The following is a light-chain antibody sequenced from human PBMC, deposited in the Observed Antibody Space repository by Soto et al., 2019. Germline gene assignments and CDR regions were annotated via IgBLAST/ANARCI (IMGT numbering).Light chain of an antibody. CDR3: QQNDNTPRT. CDR2: LPS. V-gene: IGKV4-1*01. Sequence: DIVMTQSPDSLDMSLGVRATINCKSSQSVLYSSNNKIYLDWYQQNPGQSPELLIYLPSTRESGVPYRFSGIGSWTDFTLTISSLQAEDVAVYYCQQNDNTPRTFGQGTKVEIK. J-gene: IGKJ1*01. CDR1: QSVLYSSNNKIY.